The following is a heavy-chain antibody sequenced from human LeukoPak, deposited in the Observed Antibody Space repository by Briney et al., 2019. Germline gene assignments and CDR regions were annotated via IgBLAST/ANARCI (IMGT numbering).Heavy chain of an antibody. D-gene: IGHD6-6*01. CDR1: GGTFTSYA. CDR3: ARGGRRTSIVARPTDY. V-gene: IGHV1-8*02. Sequence: GASVKVSCKASGGTFTSYAISWVRQATGQGLEWMGWMNPNSGNTGYAQKFQGRVTMTRNTSISTAYMELSSLRSEDTAVYYCARGGRRTSIVARPTDYWGQGTLVTVSS. J-gene: IGHJ4*02. CDR2: MNPNSGNT.